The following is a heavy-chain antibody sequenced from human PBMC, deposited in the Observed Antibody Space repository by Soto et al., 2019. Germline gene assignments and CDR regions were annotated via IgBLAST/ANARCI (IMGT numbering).Heavy chain of an antibody. D-gene: IGHD5-18*01. J-gene: IGHJ6*03. V-gene: IGHV3-23*01. CDR2: ISGSGGST. Sequence: GGSLRLSCAASGFTFSSYAMSWVRQAPGKGLEWVSAISGSGGSTYYADSVKGRFTISRDNSKNTLYLQMNSLRAEDTAVYYCAKDEGVDTASENYYYYYMDVWGKGTTVTVSS. CDR3: AKDEGVDTASENYYYYYMDV. CDR1: GFTFSSYA.